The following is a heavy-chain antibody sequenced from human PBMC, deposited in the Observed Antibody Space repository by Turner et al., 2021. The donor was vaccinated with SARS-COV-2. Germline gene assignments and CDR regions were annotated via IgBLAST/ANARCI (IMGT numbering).Heavy chain of an antibody. CDR3: ARLRPTQNFDY. CDR1: GGSISSSSYY. CDR2: IYYSGST. V-gene: IGHV4-39*01. Sequence: QVQLQESGPGLVKPSETLSLTCTVSGGSISSSSYYWGWIRQPPGKGLEWIGSIYYSGSTYYNPSLKSRVTISVDTSKNQFSLKLSSVTAADTAVYYCARLRPTQNFDYWGQGTLVTVSS. J-gene: IGHJ4*02. D-gene: IGHD1-1*01.